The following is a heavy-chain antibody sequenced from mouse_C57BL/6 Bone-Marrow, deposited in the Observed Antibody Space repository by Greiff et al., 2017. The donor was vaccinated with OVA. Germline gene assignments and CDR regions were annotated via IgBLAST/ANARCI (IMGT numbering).Heavy chain of an antibody. Sequence: EVQLQQSGPVLVKPGASVKMSCKASGYTFTDYYMNWVKQSHGKSLEWIGVINPYNGGTSYNQKFKGKATLTVDKSSSTAYMELNSLTSEDSAVYYCAREGLLLCGAYWGQGTLVTVSA. CDR1: GYTFTDYY. CDR3: AREGLLLCGAY. V-gene: IGHV1-19*01. CDR2: INPYNGGT. J-gene: IGHJ3*01. D-gene: IGHD2-1*01.